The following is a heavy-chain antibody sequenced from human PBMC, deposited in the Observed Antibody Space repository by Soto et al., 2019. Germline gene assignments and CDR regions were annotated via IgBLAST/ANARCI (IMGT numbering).Heavy chain of an antibody. CDR2: ISAYNGNT. V-gene: IGHV1-18*01. D-gene: IGHD2-15*01. CDR1: GYTFTSYG. Sequence: ASVKVSCKASGYTFTSYGISWVRQAPGQGLEWMGWISAYNGNTNYAQKLQGRVTMTTDTSTSTAYMELRSLRSDDTAVYYCARSGYCSGGSCFYYYYYMDVWGKGTTVTLSS. CDR3: ARSGYCSGGSCFYYYYYMDV. J-gene: IGHJ6*03.